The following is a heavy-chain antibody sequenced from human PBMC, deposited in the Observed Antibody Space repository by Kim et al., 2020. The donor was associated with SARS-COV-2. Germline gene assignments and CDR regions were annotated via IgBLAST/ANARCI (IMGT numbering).Heavy chain of an antibody. CDR3: TRDYRGGSLADF. Sequence: GGSLRLSCTASGFTFGDHAMSWFRQAPGKGLEWVSFIRSKLYGGTTEYAASVRGRFTISRDDSRSVAYLQMDSRKSEDTAVYYCTRDYRGGSLADFWGQGTLVTVSS. J-gene: IGHJ4*02. D-gene: IGHD3-10*01. CDR1: GFTFGDHA. CDR2: IRSKLYGGTT. V-gene: IGHV3-49*03.